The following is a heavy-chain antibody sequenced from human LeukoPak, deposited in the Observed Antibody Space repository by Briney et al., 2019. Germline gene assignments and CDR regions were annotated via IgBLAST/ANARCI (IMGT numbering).Heavy chain of an antibody. V-gene: IGHV3-43*02. CDR1: GFIFDDYG. CDR2: ISGDGGVA. Sequence: PGGSLRLSCAVSGFIFDDYGMHWVRQVPGKGLEWVCFISGDGGVARYGDSVKGRFTISRDNSKNTLYLQMSSLKGEDTAVYYCAKGLQVAEPPDYWGQGILVTVSS. D-gene: IGHD2-15*01. CDR3: AKGLQVAEPPDY. J-gene: IGHJ4*02.